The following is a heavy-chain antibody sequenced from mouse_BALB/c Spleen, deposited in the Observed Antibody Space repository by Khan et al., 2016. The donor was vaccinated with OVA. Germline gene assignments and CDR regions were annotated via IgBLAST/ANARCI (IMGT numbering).Heavy chain of an antibody. V-gene: IGHV1-4*01. J-gene: IGHJ4*01. CDR3: AERTKEYAMDY. CDR1: GYTFTSHT. D-gene: IGHD2-14*01. CDR2: INPRSGYT. Sequence: QVQLQQSGAELVRPGASVKMSCKASGYTFTSHTMHWVKQRPGQGLEWIGYINPRSGYTNYNQKFNDKATLTADKSSSTAYMKSSSLTSEDSAIYYYAERTKEYAMDYWGQGTSVTVSS.